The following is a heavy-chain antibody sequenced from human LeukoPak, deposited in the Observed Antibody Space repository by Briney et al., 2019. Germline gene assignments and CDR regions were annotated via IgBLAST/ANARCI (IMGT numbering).Heavy chain of an antibody. CDR3: ARGSMYYYDSSGYYLHY. CDR2: IIPILGIA. CDR1: GGTFSSYA. J-gene: IGHJ4*02. D-gene: IGHD3-22*01. Sequence: ASVKVSCKASGGTFSSYAISWVRQAPGQGLEWMGRIIPILGIANYAQKFQGRVTITADKSTSTAYMELSSLRSEDTAVYYCARGSMYYYDSSGYYLHYWGQGTLVTASS. V-gene: IGHV1-69*04.